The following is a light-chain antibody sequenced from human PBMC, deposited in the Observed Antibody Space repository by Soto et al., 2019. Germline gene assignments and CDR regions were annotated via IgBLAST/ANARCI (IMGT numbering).Light chain of an antibody. Sequence: DVPITQSRAPLSATLGASVTIAGRVSQHIANYLNWYQQKPGKAPKVLIYAASRLQSGVPSRFSGSGSGTEFTLTISSLQPEDFAFYYCQQSYSTPPITFAQGARLEI. J-gene: IGKJ5*01. V-gene: IGKV1-39*01. CDR3: QQSYSTPPIT. CDR1: QHIANY. CDR2: AAS.